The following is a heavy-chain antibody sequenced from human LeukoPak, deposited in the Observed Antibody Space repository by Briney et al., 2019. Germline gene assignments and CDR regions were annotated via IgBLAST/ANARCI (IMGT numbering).Heavy chain of an antibody. Sequence: GSLRLSCAASGFTFSSYEMNWIRQPPGKGLEWIGEINHSGSTNYNPSLKSRVTISVDTSKNQFSLKLSSVTAADTAVYYCARARYCSSTSCYVDYWGQGTLVTVSS. CDR3: ARARYCSSTSCYVDY. J-gene: IGHJ4*02. CDR2: INHSGST. D-gene: IGHD2-2*01. CDR1: GFTFSSYE. V-gene: IGHV4-34*01.